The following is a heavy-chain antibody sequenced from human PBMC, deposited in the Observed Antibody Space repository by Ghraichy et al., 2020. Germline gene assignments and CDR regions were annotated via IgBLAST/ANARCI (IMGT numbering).Heavy chain of an antibody. CDR1: GASISSNNW. D-gene: IGHD2/OR15-2a*01. CDR3: ATYYLGSGY. J-gene: IGHJ4*02. Sequence: NLSLTCAVSGASISSNNWWNWVRQPPGKGLEWIGDIFHSGSTNYNPSLKSRVTISVDKSKNQFSLKLNSVTAADTAVYYCATYYLGSGYWGQGTLVTVSS. V-gene: IGHV4-4*02. CDR2: IFHSGST.